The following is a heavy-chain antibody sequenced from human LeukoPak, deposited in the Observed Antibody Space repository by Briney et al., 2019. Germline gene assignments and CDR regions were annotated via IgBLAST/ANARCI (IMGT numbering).Heavy chain of an antibody. CDR1: GGSISSSTYS. CDR2: LYYSGST. D-gene: IGHD3-10*01. CDR3: ARCGNMVRGVSWFDP. J-gene: IGHJ5*02. V-gene: IGHV4-39*01. Sequence: SETLSLTCTVSGGSISSSTYSWGWIRQPPGKGLEWIGSLYYSGSTSYNPSLKSRVTMSVDTSENQFSLKLSSVTAADTAVYYCARCGNMVRGVSWFDPWGQGTLVTVSS.